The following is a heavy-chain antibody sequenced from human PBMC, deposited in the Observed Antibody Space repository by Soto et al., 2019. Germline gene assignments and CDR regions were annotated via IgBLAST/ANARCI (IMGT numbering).Heavy chain of an antibody. CDR2: IIPPLGTP. CDR1: GGIFSNCA. V-gene: IGHV1-69*01. D-gene: IGHD6-19*01. Sequence: QVQLVQSGAEVKKPGSSVKVACKASGGIFSNCAFNWMRQSPGQGLEWMGGIIPPLGTPHYAQKFMGRVTITADESTRTVYMEMSSLTGEDTAVDYCARVGLGAYDYWGQGTLVIVSS. J-gene: IGHJ4*02. CDR3: ARVGLGAYDY.